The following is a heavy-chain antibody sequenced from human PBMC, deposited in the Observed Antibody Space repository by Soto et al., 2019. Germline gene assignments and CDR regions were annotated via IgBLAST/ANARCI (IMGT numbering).Heavy chain of an antibody. D-gene: IGHD3-10*01. CDR1: GYTFTNYY. CDR2: IYPSGGST. Sequence: ASVKVSCKASGYTFTNYYMHWVRQAPGQGREWMGIIYPSGGSTRNAQKFQGRVTMTRDTSTSTVYMELSSLRSEDTAVYYCARDFSGPMDYWGRGXLVTVSS. V-gene: IGHV1-46*01. J-gene: IGHJ4*02. CDR3: ARDFSGPMDY.